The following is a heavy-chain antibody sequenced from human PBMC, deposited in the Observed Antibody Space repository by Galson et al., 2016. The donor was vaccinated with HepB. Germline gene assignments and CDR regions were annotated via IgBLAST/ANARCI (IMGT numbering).Heavy chain of an antibody. CDR2: INGGKGDT. Sequence: SVKVSCKASGYTFTLYAVHWVRQAPGQRPEWMGCINGGKGDTKYSDDFQGRVSITRDTSARTAYMEVTSLRSEDTAVYYCARRYYDYSGYFVSWGQGTLVTVSS. CDR3: ARRYYDYSGYFVS. V-gene: IGHV1-3*01. J-gene: IGHJ4*02. CDR1: GYTFTLYA. D-gene: IGHD3-3*01.